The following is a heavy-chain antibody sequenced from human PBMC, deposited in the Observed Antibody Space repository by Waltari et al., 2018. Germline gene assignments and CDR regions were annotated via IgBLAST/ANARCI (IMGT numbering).Heavy chain of an antibody. J-gene: IGHJ4*02. CDR2: IESDESRT. CDR3: VRDEPGDGLDY. Sequence: EVQLVASGGALVQPGGSLRLSCATSGFTFSRYWMHWVRQAPGKGLMWVSHIESDESRTTYADSVKGRFTISRDNAKNTVYLQMNNLRDEDTAVYYCVRDEPGDGLDYWGQGTPVTVSS. V-gene: IGHV3-74*03. CDR1: GFTFSRYW. D-gene: IGHD7-27*01.